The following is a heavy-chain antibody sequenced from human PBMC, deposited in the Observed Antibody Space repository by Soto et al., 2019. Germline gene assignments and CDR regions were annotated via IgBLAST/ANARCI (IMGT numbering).Heavy chain of an antibody. D-gene: IGHD3-22*01. J-gene: IGHJ4*02. V-gene: IGHV3-11*01. CDR1: GFTFSDHY. CDR3: ARDIGYHDSSGYFDY. CDR2: ISSSGDII. Sequence: GGSLRLSCAASGFTFSDHYMSWIRQAPGKGLEWVSYISSSGDIIYYADSVKGRFTISRDNAKNSLYLQMNSLRAEDTAVYYCARDIGYHDSSGYFDYWGQGTLVTVSS.